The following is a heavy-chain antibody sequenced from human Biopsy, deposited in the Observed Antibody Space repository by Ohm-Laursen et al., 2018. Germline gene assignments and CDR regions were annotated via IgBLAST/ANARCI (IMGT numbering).Heavy chain of an antibody. CDR1: GYTLSELS. CDR3: AADINVWNVNY. J-gene: IGHJ4*02. D-gene: IGHD1-1*01. Sequence: GSSVKVSCNVSGYTLSELSMHWVRQVPGKGLEWMGGFAPENGKTVYAQNFQARVSLTEDTSTDTAYMELRSLRSEDTAVYYCAADINVWNVNYWGQGTQVTVSS. V-gene: IGHV1-24*01. CDR2: FAPENGKT.